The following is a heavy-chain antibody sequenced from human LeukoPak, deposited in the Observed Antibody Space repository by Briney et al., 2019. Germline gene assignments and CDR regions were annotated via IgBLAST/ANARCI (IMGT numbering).Heavy chain of an antibody. CDR2: IYSGGNT. V-gene: IGHV3-66*01. CDR1: GFTVSSNY. CDR3: ARSYYYDSSGYYFGY. D-gene: IGHD3-22*01. Sequence: QPGGSLRLSCAASGFTVSSNYMSWVRQAPGKGLEWVSVIYSGGNTYYADSVKGRSTISRDNSKNTLYLQMNSLRAEDTAVYYCARSYYYDSSGYYFGYWGQGTLVTVSS. J-gene: IGHJ4*02.